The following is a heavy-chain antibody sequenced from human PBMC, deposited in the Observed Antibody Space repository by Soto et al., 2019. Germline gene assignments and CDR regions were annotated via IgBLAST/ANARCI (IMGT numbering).Heavy chain of an antibody. CDR3: ARGADIVVVPAAIEYYFDC. V-gene: IGHV4-34*01. D-gene: IGHD2-2*02. CDR1: GGSFSGYY. Sequence: PSETLSLTCAVYGGSFSGYYWSWIRQPPGKGLEWIGEINHSGSTNYNPSLKSRVTISVDTSKNQFSLKLSSVTAADTAVYYCARGADIVVVPAAIEYYFDCWGQGTLVTVSS. CDR2: INHSGST. J-gene: IGHJ4*02.